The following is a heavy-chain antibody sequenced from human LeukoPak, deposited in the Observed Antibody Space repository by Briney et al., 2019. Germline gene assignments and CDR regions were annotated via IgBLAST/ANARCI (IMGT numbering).Heavy chain of an antibody. CDR3: AKERPHGMDV. V-gene: IGHV3-21*01. CDR1: GFTFSSYN. D-gene: IGHD6-6*01. Sequence: GGSLRLSCAASGFTFSSYNMNWVRQAPGKGLEWVSTITSTSTYIAYADSVKGRFTISRDNADNSLYLQMNSLRDDDTAAYYCAKERPHGMDVWGQGTSVTVSS. CDR2: ITSTSTYI. J-gene: IGHJ6*02.